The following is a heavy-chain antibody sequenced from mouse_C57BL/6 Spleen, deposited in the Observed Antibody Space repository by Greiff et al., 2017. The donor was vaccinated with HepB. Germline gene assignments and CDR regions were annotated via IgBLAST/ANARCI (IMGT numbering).Heavy chain of an antibody. J-gene: IGHJ2*01. D-gene: IGHD2-5*01. CDR1: GFTFSDYG. Sequence: EVKLMESGGGLVKPGGSLKLSCAASGFTFSDYGMHWVRQAPEKGLEWVAYISSGSSTIYYADTVKGRFTISRDNAKDTLFLQMTSLRSEDTAMYYCARRYYSKEGYYFDYWGQGTTLTVSS. V-gene: IGHV5-17*01. CDR3: ARRYYSKEGYYFDY. CDR2: ISSGSSTI.